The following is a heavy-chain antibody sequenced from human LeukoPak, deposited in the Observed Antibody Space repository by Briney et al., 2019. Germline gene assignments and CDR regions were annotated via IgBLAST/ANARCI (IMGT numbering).Heavy chain of an antibody. D-gene: IGHD6-19*01. CDR2: ISSSGSTI. Sequence: PGGSLRLSCAASGFTFSSYEMNWVRQAPGKGLEWVSYISSSGSTIYYADSVKGRFTISRDNAKNSLYLQMNSLRAEDTAVYYCAKDIRYSSGWYVGNYWGQGTLVTVSS. CDR1: GFTFSSYE. J-gene: IGHJ4*02. V-gene: IGHV3-48*03. CDR3: AKDIRYSSGWYVGNY.